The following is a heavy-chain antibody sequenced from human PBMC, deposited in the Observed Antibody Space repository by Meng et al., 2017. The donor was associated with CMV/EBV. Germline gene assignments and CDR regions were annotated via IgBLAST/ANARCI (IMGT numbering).Heavy chain of an antibody. CDR3: AHSRCSGGSCYGLDFDY. Sequence: QITLKESGXTLVKXXXTLTLTCXFPGFSLSTSGVGVGWIRQPPGKALEWLALIYWDDDKRYSPSLKSRLTITKDTSKNQVVLTMTNMDPVDTATYYCAHSRCSGGSCYGLDFDYWGQGTLVTVSS. CDR1: GFSLSTSGVG. J-gene: IGHJ4*02. V-gene: IGHV2-5*02. D-gene: IGHD2-15*01. CDR2: IYWDDDK.